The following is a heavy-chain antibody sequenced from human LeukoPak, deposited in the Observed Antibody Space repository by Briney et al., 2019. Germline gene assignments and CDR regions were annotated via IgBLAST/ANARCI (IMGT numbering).Heavy chain of an antibody. D-gene: IGHD3-10*01. Sequence: SETLSLTCSVSGGSISSGDYYWSWIRQPPGKGLEWIGHIYYSGSTHHNPSLKSRVAISVDTSKNQFSLKLSSVTATDTAVYYCARSLLSAGSGSYGFDPWGQGTLVTVSS. CDR1: GGSISSGDYY. CDR2: IYYSGST. J-gene: IGHJ5*02. V-gene: IGHV4-30-4*01. CDR3: ARSLLSAGSGSYGFDP.